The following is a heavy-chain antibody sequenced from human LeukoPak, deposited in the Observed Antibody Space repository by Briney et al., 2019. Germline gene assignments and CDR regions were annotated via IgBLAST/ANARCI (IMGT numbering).Heavy chain of an antibody. CDR1: GYTFTSYG. CDR2: ISAYNGNT. J-gene: IGHJ4*02. V-gene: IGHV1-18*01. CDR3: ARGPTMVRGVSFVQFDY. Sequence: ASVKVSCKASGYTFTSYGISWVRQAPGQGLEWMGWISAYNGNTNYAQKLQGRVTMTTDTSTSTAYMELRSLRSDDTAVCYCARGPTMVRGVSFVQFDYWGQGTLVTVSS. D-gene: IGHD3-10*01.